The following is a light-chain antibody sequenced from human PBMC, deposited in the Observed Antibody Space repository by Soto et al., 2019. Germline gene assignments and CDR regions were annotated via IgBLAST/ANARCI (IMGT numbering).Light chain of an antibody. CDR2: SNT. CDR3: SSYTSSSTEV. J-gene: IGLJ1*01. V-gene: IGLV1-40*01. Sequence: QSVLTQPPSVSGTLGQRVTISCTGSSSNIGAGYDVQWYQQLPGTAPKLLIHSNTNRPSGVSNRFSGSKSGNTASLTISGLQAEDEADYYCSSYTSSSTEVFGTGTKVTVL. CDR1: SSNIGAGYD.